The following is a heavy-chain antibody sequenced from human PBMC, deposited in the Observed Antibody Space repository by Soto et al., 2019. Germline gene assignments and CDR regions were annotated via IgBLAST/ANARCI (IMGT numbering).Heavy chain of an antibody. D-gene: IGHD6-6*01. Sequence: PSEPLSLTCAVSVSSITSGYYWGWIRPPPGKGLEWIANFYHSGSTYYNPSLKSRVTITVDTSKNQLSLKLSSVTAADTAVYYCARYSSSYFDYWGQGTLVTVSS. CDR1: VSSITSGYY. CDR3: ARYSSSYFDY. CDR2: FYHSGST. J-gene: IGHJ4*02. V-gene: IGHV4-38-2*01.